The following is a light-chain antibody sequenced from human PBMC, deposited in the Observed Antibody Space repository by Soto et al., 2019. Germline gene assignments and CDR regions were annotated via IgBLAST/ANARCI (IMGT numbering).Light chain of an antibody. J-gene: IGKJ1*01. V-gene: IGKV1-6*02. CDR2: AAS. CDR3: LQDYNYPWT. Sequence: AIQMTQSPSSLSASVGDRVTITCRASQAIRNDLGWYQQKPGKAPKVLIYAASSLQSGVPSRFSGSGSGTDFTLNISSLQPEEFATYYCLQDYNYPWTFGQGTKVDI. CDR1: QAIRND.